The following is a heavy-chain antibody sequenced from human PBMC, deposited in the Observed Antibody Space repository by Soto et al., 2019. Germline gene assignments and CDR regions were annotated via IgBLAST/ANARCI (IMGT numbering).Heavy chain of an antibody. CDR2: INTSGGST. J-gene: IGHJ5*02. CDR3: ARPAVRPANWFDP. Sequence: QVQLVQSGVEVKKPGASVKVSCKASGYTFTDYRMIWVRQAPGQGLECMGIINTSGGSTNYAPNFQGRVTLTRDSFTSTVYMELSNLRSEDTAVYYCARPAVRPANWFDPWGQGTLVTVSS. CDR1: GYTFTDYR. V-gene: IGHV1-46*01. D-gene: IGHD6-6*01.